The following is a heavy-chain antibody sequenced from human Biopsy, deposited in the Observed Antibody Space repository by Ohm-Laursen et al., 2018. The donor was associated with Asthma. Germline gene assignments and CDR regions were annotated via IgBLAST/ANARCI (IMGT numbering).Heavy chain of an antibody. Sequence: SLRLSCTASGFMFRSFGMHWVLQAPGKGLEWVAVISYDGNHKFYEDSVKGRFTISRDNSKNTLYLQMNSLRTEDTAVYYCAKRRGYSGHDNDYWGQGTLVIVSS. V-gene: IGHV3-30*18. D-gene: IGHD5-12*01. CDR1: GFMFRSFG. CDR2: ISYDGNHK. J-gene: IGHJ4*02. CDR3: AKRRGYSGHDNDY.